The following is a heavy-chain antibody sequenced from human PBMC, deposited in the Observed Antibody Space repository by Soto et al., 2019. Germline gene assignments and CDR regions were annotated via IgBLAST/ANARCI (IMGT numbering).Heavy chain of an antibody. CDR1: GFTFSSYG. CDR3: AREDWGYCSGGSCPNGMDV. V-gene: IGHV3-33*01. Sequence: GGSLRLSCAASGFTFSSYGMHWVRQAPGKGLEWVAVIWYDGSNKYYADSVKGRFTISRDNSKNTLYLQMNSLRAEDTAVYYCAREDWGYCSGGSCPNGMDVWGQGTTVTV. J-gene: IGHJ6*02. CDR2: IWYDGSNK. D-gene: IGHD2-15*01.